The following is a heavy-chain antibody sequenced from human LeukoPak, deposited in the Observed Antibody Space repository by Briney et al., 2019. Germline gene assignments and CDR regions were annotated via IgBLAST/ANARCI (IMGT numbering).Heavy chain of an antibody. CDR1: GGSISSSSSY. D-gene: IGHD3-22*01. CDR3: ASAMIGVPDDAFDI. V-gene: IGHV4-39*01. J-gene: IGHJ3*02. Sequence: SETLSLTCTVSGGSISSSSSYWGWIRQPPGKGLEWIGGIYYSGSTYYNPSLKSRVTISVDTSKNQFSLKLSSVTAADTAVYYCASAMIGVPDDAFDIWGQGTMVTVSS. CDR2: IYYSGST.